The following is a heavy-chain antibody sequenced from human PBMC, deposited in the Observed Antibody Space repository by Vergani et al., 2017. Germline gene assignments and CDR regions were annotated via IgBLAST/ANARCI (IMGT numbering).Heavy chain of an antibody. CDR1: GFTFSSYA. Sequence: VQLVESGGGLVQPGGSLRLSCAASGFTFSSYAMNWVRQAPGKGLEWVSSISSSSSYIYYADSVKGRFTISRDNAKNSLYLQMNSLRAEDTAVYYCARALSIAVAGTNQALDAFDIWGQGTMVTVSS. CDR3: ARALSIAVAGTNQALDAFDI. V-gene: IGHV3-21*01. CDR2: ISSSSSYI. D-gene: IGHD6-19*01. J-gene: IGHJ3*02.